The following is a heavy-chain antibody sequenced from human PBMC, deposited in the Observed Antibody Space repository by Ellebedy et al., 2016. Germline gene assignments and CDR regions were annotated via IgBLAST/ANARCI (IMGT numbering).Heavy chain of an antibody. J-gene: IGHJ4*02. V-gene: IGHV3-23*01. CDR1: GLNFNTFF. CDR3: RQGHYFDQ. Sequence: GESLKISXTASGLNFNTFFMSWIRQAPGKGLEWVATISGGGDNTFFADSVKGRFTISRDNSKNTLYLQMNNLRVDDTALYYCRQGHYFDQWGQGALVTVSS. CDR2: ISGGGDNT.